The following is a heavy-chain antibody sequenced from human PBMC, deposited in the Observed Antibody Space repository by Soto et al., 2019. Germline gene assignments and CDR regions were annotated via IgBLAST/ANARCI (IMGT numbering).Heavy chain of an antibody. J-gene: IGHJ4*02. Sequence: ASVKVSCKASGYTFTSYGISWVRQAPGQGLEWMGWISAYNGNTKYAQKLQGGVTMTTDTSTRTADMELRSLRSDDTAVYYCARDLTVWFGEVPPSHSTLFGFDYWGQGTLVTVSS. CDR1: GYTFTSYG. CDR2: ISAYNGNT. CDR3: ARDLTVWFGEVPPSHSTLFGFDY. V-gene: IGHV1-18*01. D-gene: IGHD3-10*01.